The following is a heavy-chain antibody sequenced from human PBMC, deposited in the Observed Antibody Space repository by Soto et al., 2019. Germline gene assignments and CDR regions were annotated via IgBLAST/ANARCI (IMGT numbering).Heavy chain of an antibody. J-gene: IGHJ6*02. V-gene: IGHV4-34*01. Sequence: SETLSLTCAVYGGSFSGYYWRWIRQPPGKGLEWIGEINHSGSTNYNPSLKSRVTISVDTSKNQFSLKLSSVTAADTAVYYCARVDVSRDYYYGMDVWGQGTTVTVSS. CDR1: GGSFSGYY. CDR2: INHSGST. CDR3: ARVDVSRDYYYGMDV. D-gene: IGHD2-8*01.